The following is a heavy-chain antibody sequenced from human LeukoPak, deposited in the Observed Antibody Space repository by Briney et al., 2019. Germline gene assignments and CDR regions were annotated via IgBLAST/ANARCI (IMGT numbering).Heavy chain of an antibody. CDR1: GFTFSQFG. V-gene: IGHV3-23*01. D-gene: IGHD4-17*01. CDR2: FDGNAHGT. Sequence: PGGSLRLSCATSGFTFSQFGMTWVRQPPGKGLEWVASFDGNAHGTYFADSVKGRCTISRDNSKNTLYLQMYSLRAEDTAVYYCANEIRPNDYWGQGTLVTVSS. J-gene: IGHJ4*02. CDR3: ANEIRPNDY.